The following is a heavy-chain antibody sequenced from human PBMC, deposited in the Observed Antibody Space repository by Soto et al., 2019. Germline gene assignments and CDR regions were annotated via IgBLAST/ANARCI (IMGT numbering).Heavy chain of an antibody. CDR2: IYYSGST. D-gene: IGHD3-22*01. CDR3: ARAEYYDSSGYYYSSPNNYFDY. V-gene: IGHV4-31*03. CDR1: GGLIRIGVYS. J-gene: IGHJ4*02. Sequence: PSETLSLSCTLSGGLIRIGVYSWTWIRKHPGKGMEWIGYIYYSGSTYYNPSLKSRVTISVDTSKNQFSLKLSSVTAAETAVYYCARAEYYDSSGYYYSSPNNYFDYWGQGTMVTVSS.